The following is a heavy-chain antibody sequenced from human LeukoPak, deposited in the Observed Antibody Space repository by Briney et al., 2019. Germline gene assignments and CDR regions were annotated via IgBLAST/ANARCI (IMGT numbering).Heavy chain of an antibody. CDR2: ISSSSSTI. V-gene: IGHV3-48*02. CDR3: ARDSGTIFGVVTTPFDY. Sequence: PGGSLRLSCAASGFTFSSYSMTWVRQAPGKGLEWVSYISSSSSTIYYADSVKGRFTISRDNAKNSLYLQMNSLRDEDTAVYYCARDSGTIFGVVTTPFDYWGQGTLVTVSS. D-gene: IGHD3-3*01. J-gene: IGHJ4*02. CDR1: GFTFSSYS.